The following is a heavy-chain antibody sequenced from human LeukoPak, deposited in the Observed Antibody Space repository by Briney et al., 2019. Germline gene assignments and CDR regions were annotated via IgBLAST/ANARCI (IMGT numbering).Heavy chain of an antibody. Sequence: SETLSLTCTVSGGSISSTTYYWGWIRQPPGKGLEWIGSIYYSGSTYYNPSLKSRVTISVDTSKNQFSLKLSSVTAADTAVYYCARVWVNYDILTGYPRNWFDPWGQGTLVTVSS. CDR2: IYYSGST. V-gene: IGHV4-39*07. CDR1: GGSISSTTYY. J-gene: IGHJ5*02. D-gene: IGHD3-9*01. CDR3: ARVWVNYDILTGYPRNWFDP.